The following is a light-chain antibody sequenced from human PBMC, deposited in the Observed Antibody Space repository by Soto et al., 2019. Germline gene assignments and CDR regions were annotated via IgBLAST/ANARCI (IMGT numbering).Light chain of an antibody. J-gene: IGKJ1*01. CDR1: QSINKY. CDR2: GAS. CDR3: QQSYTAPRT. Sequence: DIQMTQSPSSLSASVGDRVTITCRASQSINKYLIWYQQQPGKAPNLLIYGASTLHSGVPSRFSGSGSGTKFTLTISGLQPDDFATYFCQQSYTAPRTFGQGTRVEVK. V-gene: IGKV1-39*01.